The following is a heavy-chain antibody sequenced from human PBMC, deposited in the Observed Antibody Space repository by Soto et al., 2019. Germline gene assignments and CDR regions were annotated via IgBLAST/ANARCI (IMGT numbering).Heavy chain of an antibody. V-gene: IGHV5-10-1*01. Sequence: GESLKISCKGSGYSFTSYWISWVRQMPGKGLEWMGRIDPSDSYTNYSPSFQGHVTISADKSISTAYLQWSSLKASDTAMYYCARLKSTYYYDSSGYYLYYFDYWGQGTLVTVSS. D-gene: IGHD3-22*01. CDR1: GYSFTSYW. CDR2: IDPSDSYT. J-gene: IGHJ4*02. CDR3: ARLKSTYYYDSSGYYLYYFDY.